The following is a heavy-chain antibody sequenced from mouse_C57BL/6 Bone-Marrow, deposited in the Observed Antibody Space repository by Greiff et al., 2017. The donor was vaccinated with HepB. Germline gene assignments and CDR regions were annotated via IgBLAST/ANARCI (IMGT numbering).Heavy chain of an antibody. J-gene: IGHJ4*01. CDR1: GFSFNTYA. V-gene: IGHV10-1*01. D-gene: IGHD1-3*01. CDR3: VGPLNNYDYYAMDY. CDR2: IRSKSNNYAT. Sequence: EVHLVESGGGLVQPKGSLKLSCATSGFSFNTYAMNWVRQAPGTGVEWVARIRSKSNNYATYYADSVKDRFTISRDDSESMLYLQMNNLKTEDTAMYYCVGPLNNYDYYAMDYWGQGTSVTVSS.